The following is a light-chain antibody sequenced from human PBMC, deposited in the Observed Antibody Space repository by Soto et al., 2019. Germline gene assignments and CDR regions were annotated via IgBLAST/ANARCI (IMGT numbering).Light chain of an antibody. CDR1: QSISTW. Sequence: DIQMTQSPSTLSASVGDTVIITCRASQSISTWLAWYQQKPGKAPKLLIYKASSLESGVPSRFSGSGSGTEFPLTINSLQPDDIATYYCQQYNSYSLFGPGTKVEIK. CDR3: QQYNSYSL. J-gene: IGKJ3*01. V-gene: IGKV1-5*03. CDR2: KAS.